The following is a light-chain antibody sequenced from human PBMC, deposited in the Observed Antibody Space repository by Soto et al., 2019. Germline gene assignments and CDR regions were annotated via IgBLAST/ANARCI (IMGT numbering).Light chain of an antibody. CDR2: AAS. CDR3: QQSYSTPYST. Sequence: DIQMTQSPSSLSASVGERVTITCRASQSISRYLNWYQQKPGKAPKLLIYAASSLQSGVPSRFSGSGSGTDFTLTISSLQPEDFATYYCQQSYSTPYSTFGPGTKVDIK. V-gene: IGKV1-39*01. J-gene: IGKJ3*01. CDR1: QSISRY.